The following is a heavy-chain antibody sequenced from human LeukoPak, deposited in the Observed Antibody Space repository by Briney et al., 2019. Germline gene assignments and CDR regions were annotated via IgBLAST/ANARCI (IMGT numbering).Heavy chain of an antibody. V-gene: IGHV5-51*01. Sequence: GEAPQISCWGSGYLFTNYWIGWVRQLPGEGLEWMVIIYGGESDTGYRPSFKGQVTISADKPISTAYLKWSSLKASDTAMFYCPRQGGPDSSGTDGFDIWGQGTMVTVSS. J-gene: IGHJ3*02. CDR2: IYGGESDT. CDR3: PRQGGPDSSGTDGFDI. CDR1: GYLFTNYW. D-gene: IGHD3-22*01.